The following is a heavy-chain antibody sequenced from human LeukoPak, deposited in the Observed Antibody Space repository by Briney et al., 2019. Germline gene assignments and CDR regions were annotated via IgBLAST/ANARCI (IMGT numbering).Heavy chain of an antibody. CDR1: GFTFSSHA. CDR2: FSDSDYGT. D-gene: IGHD4-17*01. Sequence: PGGSLRLSCAASGFTFSSHAMGWVRQAPGKGLEWVATFSDSDYGTYYADSVKGRFTISRDNSKNTLYLQMNSLRAEDTAVYYCANLYGDYNYFQSWGQGTLVTVSS. J-gene: IGHJ4*02. CDR3: ANLYGDYNYFQS. V-gene: IGHV3-23*01.